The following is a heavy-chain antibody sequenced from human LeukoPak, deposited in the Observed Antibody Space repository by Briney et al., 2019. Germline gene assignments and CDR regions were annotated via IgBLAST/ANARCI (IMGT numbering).Heavy chain of an antibody. V-gene: IGHV3-21*06. J-gene: IGHJ3*02. CDR2: IRSSSSYI. D-gene: IGHD3-22*01. CDR3: ARDHYHDSSGYIPAGDAFDI. CDR1: GFTFSSYG. Sequence: GGSLRLSCAASGFTFSSYGMHWVRQAPGKGLEWVSSIRSSSSYIYYADSVKGRFTISRDNANNSVYLQMNSLRAEDTAVYYCARDHYHDSSGYIPAGDAFDIWGQGTMVTVSS.